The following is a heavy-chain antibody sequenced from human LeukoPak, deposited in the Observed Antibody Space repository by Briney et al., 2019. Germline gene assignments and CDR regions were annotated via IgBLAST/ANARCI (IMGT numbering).Heavy chain of an antibody. V-gene: IGHV3-21*01. CDR2: ISSSSSYI. CDR3: ARAFGAYCGGDCSGHDY. J-gene: IGHJ4*02. CDR1: GFTFSSYS. D-gene: IGHD2-21*02. Sequence: GGSLRLSCAASGFTFSSYSMNWVRQAPGKGLEWVSSISSSSSYIYYADSVKGRSTISRDNAKNSLYLQMNSLRAEDTAVYYCARAFGAYCGGDCSGHDYWGQGTLVTVSS.